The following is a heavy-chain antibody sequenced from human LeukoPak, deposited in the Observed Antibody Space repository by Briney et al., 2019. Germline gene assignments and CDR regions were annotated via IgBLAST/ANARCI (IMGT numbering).Heavy chain of an antibody. V-gene: IGHV3-30-3*01. CDR1: GFTFTGYT. D-gene: IGHD6-13*01. J-gene: IGHJ4*02. CDR3: ARDQGRIAAAGNYLSSGY. CDR2: ISSDGSSM. Sequence: GRSLRLSCAASGFTFTGYTMHWGRQAPGKGLEWVAVISSDGSSMYYADSVKGRFTISRDNSKNTLYLQMNSLRTEDTAVYYCARDQGRIAAAGNYLSSGYWGQGTLVTVSS.